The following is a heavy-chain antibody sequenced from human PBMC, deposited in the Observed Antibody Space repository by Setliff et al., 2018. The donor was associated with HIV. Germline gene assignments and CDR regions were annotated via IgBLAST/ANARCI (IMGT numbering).Heavy chain of an antibody. D-gene: IGHD3-10*01. CDR2: FDPEKGET. CDR1: GYKFTDYW. Sequence: GESLKISCKGFGYKFTDYWVGWVRQAPGKGLEWMGGFDPEKGETVYAQKLQGRVTMTDDTSTDTAYMELSSLRSEDTAVYFCWFGEPVGPFDIWGQGTRVTVSS. J-gene: IGHJ3*02. V-gene: IGHV1-24*01. CDR3: WFGEPVGPFDI.